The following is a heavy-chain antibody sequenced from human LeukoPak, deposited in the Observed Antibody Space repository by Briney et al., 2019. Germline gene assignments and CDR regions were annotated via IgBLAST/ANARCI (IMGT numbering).Heavy chain of an antibody. CDR1: GFTVSSNY. J-gene: IGHJ4*02. D-gene: IGHD3/OR15-3a*01. CDR3: TRDFWTDY. Sequence: GGSLRLSCAASGFTVSSNYMSWVRQAPGRGLEWVSVIYSGGSTYYADSVKGRFTISRDNAKNFLYLQLNSLRAEDTAVYYCTRDFWTDYWGQGTLVTVSS. V-gene: IGHV3-53*01. CDR2: IYSGGST.